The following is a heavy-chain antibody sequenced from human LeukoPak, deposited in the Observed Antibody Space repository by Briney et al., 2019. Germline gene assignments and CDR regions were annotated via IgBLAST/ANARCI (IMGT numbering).Heavy chain of an antibody. CDR2: ISPSGGST. V-gene: IGHV1-46*01. J-gene: IGHJ3*02. CDR3: ARARLLGPTGVAAFDI. D-gene: IGHD2-8*02. CDR1: GYTFTRYY. Sequence: ASVRVSCKAFGYTFTRYYMHWVRQAPGQGPEWMGVISPSGGSTTYAQKFQGGVTLTRDMSTSTDYLELSSLRSEDTAVYYCARARLLGPTGVAAFDIWGQGTMVTVSS.